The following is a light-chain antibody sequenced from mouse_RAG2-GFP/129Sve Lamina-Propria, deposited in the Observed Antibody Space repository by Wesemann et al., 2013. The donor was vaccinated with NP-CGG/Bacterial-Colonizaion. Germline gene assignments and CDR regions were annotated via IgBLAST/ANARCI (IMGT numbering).Light chain of an antibody. J-gene: IGKJ5*01. CDR2: WAS. Sequence: DIVMTQSPSSLAMSVGQKVTMSCKSSQSLLYSSNQKNYLAWYQQKPGQSPKLLIYWASTRESGVPDRFTGSGSGTDFTLTISNMQSEDLADYFCQQYSSYPLTFGAGTKLELK. V-gene: IGKV8-30*01. CDR3: QQYSSYPLT. CDR1: QSLLYSSNQKNY.